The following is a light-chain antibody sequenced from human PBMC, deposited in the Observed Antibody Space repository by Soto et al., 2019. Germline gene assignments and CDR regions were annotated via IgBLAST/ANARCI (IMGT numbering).Light chain of an antibody. CDR2: GAS. CDR3: QQYNNWPRT. J-gene: IGKJ1*01. CDR1: QSVSSN. Sequence: EIVMAQSLATLSVSPGERATLSCRASQSVSSNLAWYQQKPGQAPRLLMYGASTRATGISVRFSGSGSGTEFTLIISSLQSEDFAVYYCQQYNNWPRTFGQGTKVEIK. V-gene: IGKV3-15*01.